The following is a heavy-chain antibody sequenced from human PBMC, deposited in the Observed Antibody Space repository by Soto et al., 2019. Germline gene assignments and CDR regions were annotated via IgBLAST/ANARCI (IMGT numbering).Heavy chain of an antibody. CDR1: GLTFSSYA. CDR3: AKDKWERPRFDY. J-gene: IGHJ4*02. Sequence: EVQLLESGGGLVQPGGSLRLSCAASGLTFSSYAMSWVRQAPGKGLEWVSAISCSGGSTYYADSVKGRFTISRDNSKNTMYLQMNSLRAEDTAVYYCAKDKWERPRFDYWGQGTLVTVSS. D-gene: IGHD1-26*01. CDR2: ISCSGGST. V-gene: IGHV3-23*01.